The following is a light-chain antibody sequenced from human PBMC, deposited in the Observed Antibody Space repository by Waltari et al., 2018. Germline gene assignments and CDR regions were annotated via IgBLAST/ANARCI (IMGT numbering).Light chain of an antibody. V-gene: IGLV2-23*02. CDR1: SSDVGFYNL. CDR2: EVI. Sequence: QSALTQPASVSGSPGQSITIPCPGTSSDVGFYNLVSWYQQHPDEAPKLMVYEVIDRPSGVSNRFSGSKSGNTASLTISGLQAEDEADYYCCSYAGRNIWVFGGGTKLTV. CDR3: CSYAGRNIWV. J-gene: IGLJ3*02.